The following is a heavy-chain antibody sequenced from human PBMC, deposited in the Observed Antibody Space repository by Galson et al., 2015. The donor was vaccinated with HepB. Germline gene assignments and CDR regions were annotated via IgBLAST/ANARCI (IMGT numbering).Heavy chain of an antibody. CDR1: GFIFSRYD. CDR3: TRGGTDKKLDH. Sequence: SLRLSCAVSGFIFSRYDMHWVRQAPRKGLEWVAFISSHGSDKYYADSVKGRITIPRDNSKHTLYVQMHSLKPEDTGLYYCTRGGTDKKLDHWGQGTLVTVSS. D-gene: IGHD3-22*01. V-gene: IGHV3-30-3*01. CDR2: ISSHGSDK. J-gene: IGHJ4*02.